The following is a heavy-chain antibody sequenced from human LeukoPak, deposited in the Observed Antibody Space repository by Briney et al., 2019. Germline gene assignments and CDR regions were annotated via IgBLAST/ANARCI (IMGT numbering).Heavy chain of an antibody. CDR2: IYTSGST. CDR3: ARDLSDFWSGYYGD. D-gene: IGHD3-3*01. CDR1: GGSISSYY. Sequence: SETLSLTCTVSGGSISSYYWSWIRQPAGKGLEWIGRIYTSGSTNYNPSLKSRVTMSVDTSKNQFSLKLSSVTAADTAVYYCARDLSDFWSGYYGDWGQGTLVTVSS. J-gene: IGHJ4*02. V-gene: IGHV4-4*07.